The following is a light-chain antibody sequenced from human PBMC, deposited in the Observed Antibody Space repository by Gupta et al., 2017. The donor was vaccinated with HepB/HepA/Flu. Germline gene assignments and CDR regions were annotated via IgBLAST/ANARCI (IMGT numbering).Light chain of an antibody. V-gene: IGLV2-14*01. CDR2: DVT. CDR1: SSDVGAYNY. J-gene: IGLJ2*01. Sequence: QSALTQPAPVFGSPGQSFTSSCTGTSSDVGAYNYVSWYQQHPGKAPNVVVYDVTNRPAVVAHRFSGSTSGSTASLAISGREEEDEADYYCSSDTGTGNLVFGGGTKLTVL. CDR3: SSDTGTGNLV.